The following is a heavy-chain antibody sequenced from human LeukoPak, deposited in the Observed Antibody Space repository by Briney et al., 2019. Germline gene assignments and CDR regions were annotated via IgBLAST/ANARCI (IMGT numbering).Heavy chain of an antibody. J-gene: IGHJ4*02. V-gene: IGHV3-15*01. CDR2: IKSKSDGGTI. Sequence: GGSLRLSCAGAGFIFTDVWMSWVRQAPGKGLEWVGRIKSKSDGGTIDYAAPVKGRITVSRDDSRKTLSLELNNLRTEDTGVYYCTTDLDYWGQGTLVTVSS. CDR3: TTDLDY. CDR1: GFIFTDVW.